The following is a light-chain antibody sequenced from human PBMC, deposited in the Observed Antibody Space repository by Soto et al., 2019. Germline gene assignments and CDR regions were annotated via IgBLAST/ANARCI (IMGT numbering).Light chain of an antibody. CDR2: DVT. V-gene: IGLV2-11*01. CDR1: NSDVGAYNY. Sequence: QSALTQPRSVSGSPGQSVTISCTGSNSDVGAYNYVSWYQQHPGKAPKLMIYDVTKRPSGVPDRFSGSKSGNTASLTISGLQAEDEADYHCCSFAGNFLYVFRTGTKLTVL. J-gene: IGLJ1*01. CDR3: CSFAGNFLYV.